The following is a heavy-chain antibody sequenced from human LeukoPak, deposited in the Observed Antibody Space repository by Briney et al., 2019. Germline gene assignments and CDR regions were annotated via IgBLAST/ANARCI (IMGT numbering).Heavy chain of an antibody. CDR3: ARDPLLADYYDSGSPKPFDY. J-gene: IGHJ4*02. D-gene: IGHD3-10*01. CDR2: INAGNGNT. CDR1: GYTFTSYA. Sequence: ASVKVSCKASGYTFTSYAMHWVRQAPGQRLEWMGWINAGNGNTKYSQKFQGRVTITRDTSASTAYMELSSLRSEDTAVYYCARDPLLADYYDSGSPKPFDYWGQGTLVTVSS. V-gene: IGHV1-3*01.